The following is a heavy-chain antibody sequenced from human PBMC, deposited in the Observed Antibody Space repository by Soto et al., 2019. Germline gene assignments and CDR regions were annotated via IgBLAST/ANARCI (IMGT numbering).Heavy chain of an antibody. CDR1: GFSLSTSGMR. D-gene: IGHD2-15*01. J-gene: IGHJ4*02. CDR2: IDWDDDK. Sequence: SGPTLVNPTQTLTLTCTFSGFSLSTSGMRVSWIRQPPGKALEWLARIDWDDDKFYNTSLKTRLTISKDSSKDQVVLTMTNMDPVDTATYYCARMFHCSGGTCPFDYWGQGALVTVSS. V-gene: IGHV2-70*04. CDR3: ARMFHCSGGTCPFDY.